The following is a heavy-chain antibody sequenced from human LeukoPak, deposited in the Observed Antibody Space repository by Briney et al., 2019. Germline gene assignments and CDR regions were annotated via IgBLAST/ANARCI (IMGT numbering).Heavy chain of an antibody. CDR3: ARDAPLYFSSWTSDY. D-gene: IGHD6-13*01. V-gene: IGHV1-18*01. J-gene: IGHJ4*02. Sequence: ASVKVSCKASGYTFNNFGINWVRQAPGQGLGWIGWISAYNGDPKYAQKFHGRVTMTKDTSTSTAYMELRSLRSDDTAVHYCARDAPLYFSSWTSDYWGQGTLVTVSS. CDR1: GYTFNNFG. CDR2: ISAYNGDP.